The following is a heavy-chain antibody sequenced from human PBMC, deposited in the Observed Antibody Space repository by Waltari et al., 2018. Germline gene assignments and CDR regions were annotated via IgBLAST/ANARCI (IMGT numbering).Heavy chain of an antibody. J-gene: IGHJ4*02. CDR2: IYYPGNA. CDR1: GGSVSTGTNY. D-gene: IGHD1-26*01. CDR3: ARELAAGGATGY. Sequence: QLQLQESGPGLVKPSETLSLTCTVPGGSVSTGTNYWGWIRQPPGKGLEWIGTIYYPGNAYYNPSLKSRTTMSVDTSRNQFSLKLTSVTAADTAVYYCARELAAGGATGYWGQGTLVTVSS. V-gene: IGHV4-39*02.